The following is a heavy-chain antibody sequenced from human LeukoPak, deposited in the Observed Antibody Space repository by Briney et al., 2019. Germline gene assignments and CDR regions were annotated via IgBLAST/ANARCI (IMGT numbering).Heavy chain of an antibody. CDR2: IKSDGSST. V-gene: IGHV3-74*03. D-gene: IGHD3-10*01. Sequence: GGSLRLSCAASGFAFSTYWMHWVRQAPGKGLVWVSRIKSDGSSTTYADFVKDRFTVSRDNAKNTLYLQMGSLRAEDTATYFCARVGGRGSIGGDCWGQGTLVTVSS. CDR3: ARVGGRGSIGGDC. CDR1: GFAFSTYW. J-gene: IGHJ4*02.